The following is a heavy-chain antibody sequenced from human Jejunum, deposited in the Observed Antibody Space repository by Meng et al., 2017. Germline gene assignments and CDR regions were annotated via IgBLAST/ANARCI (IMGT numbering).Heavy chain of an antibody. Sequence: QLQQQASGHGRVRLSETISLICAVSGGSVSISGYQWGWIRQPPGKGLEWIGYASTNYNPSLKSRVTISVDTSKNQFSLKLTSVTAADTAVYYCARDHWGSLDYWGQGVLVTVSS. CDR1: GGSVSISGYQ. CDR3: ARDHWGSLDY. CDR2: AST. D-gene: IGHD7-27*01. V-gene: IGHV4-61*08. J-gene: IGHJ4*02.